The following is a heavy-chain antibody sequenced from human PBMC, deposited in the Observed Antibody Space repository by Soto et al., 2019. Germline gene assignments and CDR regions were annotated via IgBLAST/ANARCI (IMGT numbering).Heavy chain of an antibody. V-gene: IGHV3-23*01. J-gene: IGHJ4*02. D-gene: IGHD3-3*01. CDR2: ISGNGDNT. Sequence: GGSLRLSCAASGFTFSSYAKSWVRQAPGTGLEWVSSISGNGDNTFYGDSVKGRITISRDNSKNTLYLQMNNLRAEDTAVYCARAPGTYDFPSYFDSCGQGTLVTVSS. CDR1: GFTFSSYA. CDR3: ARAPGTYDFPSYFDS.